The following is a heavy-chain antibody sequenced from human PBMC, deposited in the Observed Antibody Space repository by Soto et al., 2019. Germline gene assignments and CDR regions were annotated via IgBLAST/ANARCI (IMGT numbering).Heavy chain of an antibody. CDR3: AKYRVVVVPAAPYYFDY. CDR2: ISGSGGST. D-gene: IGHD2-2*01. CDR1: GFTFSSYA. V-gene: IGHV3-23*01. Sequence: EVQLLESGGGLVQPGGSLRLSCAASGFTFSSYAMSWVRQAPGKGLEWVSAISGSGGSTYYADSVKGRFTISRDNSKNTLYLQMNCLRAEDTAVYYCAKYRVVVVPAAPYYFDYWGQGTLVTVSS. J-gene: IGHJ4*02.